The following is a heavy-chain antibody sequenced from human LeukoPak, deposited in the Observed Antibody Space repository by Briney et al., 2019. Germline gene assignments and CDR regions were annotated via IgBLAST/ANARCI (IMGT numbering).Heavy chain of an antibody. D-gene: IGHD6-6*01. J-gene: IGHJ4*02. CDR1: GFTFSSYA. CDR3: SKADRRQLVFYDY. V-gene: IGHV3-23*01. Sequence: GGSLRLSCSASGFTFSSYAMSWVRQAPGKGLEWVSAISGSGGSTYYADSVKGRFTISRDNSKNTLYLQMNSLRAEDTAVYYCSKADRRQLVFYDYWGQGTLVTVSS. CDR2: ISGSGGST.